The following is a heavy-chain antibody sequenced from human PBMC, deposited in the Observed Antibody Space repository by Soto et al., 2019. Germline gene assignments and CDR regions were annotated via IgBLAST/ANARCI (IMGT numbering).Heavy chain of an antibody. CDR1: GGSISSGNYY. CDR2: IYYSGST. V-gene: IGHV4-61*01. Sequence: PSETLSLTCTVSGGSISSGNYYLSWIRQPPGKGLEWIGYIYYSGSTNYNPSLKSRVTISVDTSKNQFSLKLSSVTAADTAVYYCAIPSIAARPGFYYYYYGMDVWGQGTTVTVSS. J-gene: IGHJ6*02. D-gene: IGHD6-6*01. CDR3: AIPSIAARPGFYYYYYGMDV.